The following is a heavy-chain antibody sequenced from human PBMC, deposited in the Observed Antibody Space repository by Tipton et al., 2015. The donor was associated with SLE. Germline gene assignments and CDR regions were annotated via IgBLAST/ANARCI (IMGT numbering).Heavy chain of an antibody. CDR1: GFTFSSYG. Sequence: SLRLSCAASGFTFSSYGMHWVRQAPGKGLEWVAVIWYDGSNKYYADSVKGRFTISRDNSKNTLYLQMNSLRAEDTAVYYCARGGVRGVTAFDIWGQGTMVTVSS. D-gene: IGHD3-10*01. CDR3: ARGGVRGVTAFDI. CDR2: IWYDGSNK. J-gene: IGHJ3*02. V-gene: IGHV3-33*01.